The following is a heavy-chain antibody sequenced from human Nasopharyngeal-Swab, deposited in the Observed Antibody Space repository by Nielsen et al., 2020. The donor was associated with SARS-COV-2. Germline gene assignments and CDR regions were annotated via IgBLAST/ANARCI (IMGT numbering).Heavy chain of an antibody. Sequence: GGSLRLSCAASGFTFSSYSMNWVRQAPGKGLEWVSYISSSSSTIYYADSVKGRFTISRDNAKNSLYLQMNSLRDEDTAVYYCARAHYDNSGYYYFDYWGQGTLVTVSS. CDR2: ISSSSSTI. D-gene: IGHD3-22*01. CDR3: ARAHYDNSGYYYFDY. CDR1: GFTFSSYS. V-gene: IGHV3-48*02. J-gene: IGHJ4*02.